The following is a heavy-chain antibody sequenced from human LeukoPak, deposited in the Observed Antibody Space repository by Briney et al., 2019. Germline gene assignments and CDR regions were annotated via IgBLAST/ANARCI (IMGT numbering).Heavy chain of an antibody. J-gene: IGHJ4*02. D-gene: IGHD3-22*01. CDR1: GFTFSSYA. CDR2: ISHTGGST. V-gene: IGHV3-23*01. Sequence: GGSLRLSCAASGFTFSSYAMSWVRQAPGKGLEWVSGISHTGGSTYYEDSVKGRFTISRDNSKNTLYMQMDSLRADDTAVYYCAKDGGYSDGGTYYSGRGFFNSWGQGTLVTVSS. CDR3: AKDGGYSDGGTYYSGRGFFNS.